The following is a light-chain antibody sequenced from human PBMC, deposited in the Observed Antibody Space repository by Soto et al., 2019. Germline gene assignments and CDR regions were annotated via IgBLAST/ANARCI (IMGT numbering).Light chain of an antibody. V-gene: IGKV3-15*01. CDR2: GAS. J-gene: IGKJ5*01. Sequence: EIMITQSPATLSVSPGERATLSCRASQSVSRSLAWYQQKPGQAPRLLIYGASTRANGIPARFSGSGSGTDLTLTISRLEPEDFAVYAGQQYGNSPAITFGQGTRLEIK. CDR3: QQYGNSPAIT. CDR1: QSVSRS.